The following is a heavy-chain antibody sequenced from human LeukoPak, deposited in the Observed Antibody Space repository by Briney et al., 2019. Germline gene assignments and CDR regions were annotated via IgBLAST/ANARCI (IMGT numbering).Heavy chain of an antibody. V-gene: IGHV3-21*01. J-gene: IGHJ3*02. CDR2: ISSSSSYI. CDR3: ARFRRTVGGSYYAFDI. D-gene: IGHD1-26*01. CDR1: GFTFSSYA. Sequence: GGSLRLSCAASGFTFSSYAMNWVRQAPGKGLEWVSSISSSSSYIYYADSVKGRFTISRDNAKNSLYLQMNSLRAEDTAVYYCARFRRTVGGSYYAFDIWGQGTMVTVSS.